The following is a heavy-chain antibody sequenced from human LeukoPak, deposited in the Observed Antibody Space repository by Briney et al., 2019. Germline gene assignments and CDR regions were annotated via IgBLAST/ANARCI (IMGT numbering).Heavy chain of an antibody. CDR3: ARGRGYNNNYYYYGIDV. Sequence: SETLSLTCAVYGASFSGYYWSWIRQPPGKGLEWIGEINHSGSTKYNPTLKSRVTISVDTSKNQFSLKLSSVTAADTAVYYCARGRGYNNNYYYYGIDVWGQGTTVTVSS. D-gene: IGHD5-24*01. J-gene: IGHJ6*02. CDR2: INHSGST. CDR1: GASFSGYY. V-gene: IGHV4-34*01.